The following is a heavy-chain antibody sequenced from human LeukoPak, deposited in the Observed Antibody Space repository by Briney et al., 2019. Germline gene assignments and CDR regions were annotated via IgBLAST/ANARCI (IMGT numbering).Heavy chain of an antibody. CDR3: AKDYYDSSGLGAFDI. CDR1: GFTFSSYA. J-gene: IGHJ3*02. Sequence: GGSLRISCAASGFTFSSYAMSWVRQAPGKGLEWVSAISSSGGSTYYADSVKGRFTISRDNSKNTLYLQMNSLRAEDTAVYYCAKDYYDSSGLGAFDIWGQGTMVTVSS. V-gene: IGHV3-23*01. D-gene: IGHD3-22*01. CDR2: ISSSGGST.